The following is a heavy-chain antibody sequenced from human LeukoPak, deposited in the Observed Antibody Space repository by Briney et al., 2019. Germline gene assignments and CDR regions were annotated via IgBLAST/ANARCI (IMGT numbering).Heavy chain of an antibody. D-gene: IGHD1-26*01. J-gene: IGHJ3*02. V-gene: IGHV4-39*07. CDR3: ARAGVGDAFDI. CDR1: GDSISSSSYY. Sequence: SETLSLTCTVSGDSISSSSYYWGWIRQPPGKGLEWIGSIYYSGSTYYNPSLKSRVTISVDTSKNQFSLKLSSVTAADTAVYCCARAGVGDAFDIWGQGTMVTVSS. CDR2: IYYSGST.